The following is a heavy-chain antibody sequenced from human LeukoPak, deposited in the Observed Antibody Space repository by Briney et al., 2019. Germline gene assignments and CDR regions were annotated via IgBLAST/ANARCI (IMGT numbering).Heavy chain of an antibody. CDR1: GFTFSSYW. D-gene: IGHD3-9*01. Sequence: PGGSLRLSCAASGFTFSSYWMHWVRQAPGKGLVWVSRINGDGSSTTYADSVKGRFTISRDNSKNTLYLQVNSLRAEDTAVYYCAKRKRYFDWLLFRYYFDYWGQGTLVTVSS. V-gene: IGHV3-74*01. J-gene: IGHJ4*02. CDR2: INGDGSST. CDR3: AKRKRYFDWLLFRYYFDY.